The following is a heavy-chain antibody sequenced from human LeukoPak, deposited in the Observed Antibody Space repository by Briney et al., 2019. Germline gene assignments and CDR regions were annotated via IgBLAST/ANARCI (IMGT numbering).Heavy chain of an antibody. CDR1: GDSISSGDYY. CDR2: IYYSGST. CDR3: ARALRITMFAVGLGSIDY. J-gene: IGHJ4*02. Sequence: SQTLSLTCTVSGDSISSGDYYWSWIRQHPGKGLEWIGYIYYSGSTYYNPSLKSRVTISVDTSKNQFSLKLRSVTAADTAVYYCARALRITMFAVGLGSIDYWGQGTLVTVSS. V-gene: IGHV4-31*03. D-gene: IGHD3-3*01.